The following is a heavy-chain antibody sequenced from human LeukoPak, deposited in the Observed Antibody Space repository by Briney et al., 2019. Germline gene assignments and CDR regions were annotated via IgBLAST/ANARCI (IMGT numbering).Heavy chain of an antibody. J-gene: IGHJ6*03. V-gene: IGHV3-21*01. CDR1: GFTFSSYS. D-gene: IGHD2-2*01. CDR2: ISSSSSYI. CDR3: ASQAGSCSSTSCYFSYYYYYYMDV. Sequence: GGSLRLSCAASGFTFSSYSMNWVRQAPGKGLEWVSSISSSSSYIYYADSVKGRFTISRDNAKNSLYLQMNSLRAEDTAVYYCASQAGSCSSTSCYFSYYYYYYMDVWGKGTTVTVSS.